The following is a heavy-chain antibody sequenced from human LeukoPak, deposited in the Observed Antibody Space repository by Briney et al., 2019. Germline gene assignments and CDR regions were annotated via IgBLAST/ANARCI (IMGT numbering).Heavy chain of an antibody. CDR1: GFTFSSYG. CDR2: IWYDGSNK. V-gene: IGHV3-33*01. CDR3: ARARSGGLCDY. Sequence: PGRSLRLSCAASGFTFSSYGMHWVRQAPGKGLEWVAVIWYDGSNKYYADSVKGRFTISRDNSKNTLYLQMNSLRAEDTAVYYCARARSGGLCDYWGQGTLVTVSS. D-gene: IGHD1-14*01. J-gene: IGHJ4*02.